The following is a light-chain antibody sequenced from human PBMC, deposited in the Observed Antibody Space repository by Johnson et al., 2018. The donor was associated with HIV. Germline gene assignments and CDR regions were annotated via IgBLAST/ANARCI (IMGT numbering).Light chain of an antibody. CDR1: SSNIGNNY. V-gene: IGLV1-51*01. CDR3: GTWESSLSAGYV. Sequence: QSVLTQPPSVSAAPGQKVTISCSGSSSNIGNNYVSWYQQIPGRAPKLLIYDNNKRPSGIPDRFSGSKSATSATLGITGLQTGDEADSYCGTWESSLSAGYVFGAGTKVTVL. CDR2: DNN. J-gene: IGLJ1*01.